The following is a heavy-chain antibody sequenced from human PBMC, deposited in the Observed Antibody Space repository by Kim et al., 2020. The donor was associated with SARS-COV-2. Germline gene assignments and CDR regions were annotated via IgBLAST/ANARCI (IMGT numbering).Heavy chain of an antibody. CDR3: ARAGERRQLSFDY. Sequence: YADSVKGRFTISRDNSKNTLYLQMNSLRAEDTAVYYCARAGERRQLSFDYWGQGTLVTVSS. D-gene: IGHD6-13*01. J-gene: IGHJ4*02. V-gene: IGHV3-33*01.